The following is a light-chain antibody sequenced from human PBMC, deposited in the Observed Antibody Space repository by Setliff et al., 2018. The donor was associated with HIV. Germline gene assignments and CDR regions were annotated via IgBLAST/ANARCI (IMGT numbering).Light chain of an antibody. V-gene: IGLV2-23*01. Sequence: QSALTQPASVSGSPGQSITISCTGNSSDIGRYNLVSWYQQYPGKAPKLMIYQATKRPSGVSNRFSGSKTGNTASLTISGLQAEDDADYCCCSNTGSNTYVFGSGTKVTVL. CDR2: QAT. CDR3: CSNTGSNTYV. J-gene: IGLJ1*01. CDR1: SSDIGRYNL.